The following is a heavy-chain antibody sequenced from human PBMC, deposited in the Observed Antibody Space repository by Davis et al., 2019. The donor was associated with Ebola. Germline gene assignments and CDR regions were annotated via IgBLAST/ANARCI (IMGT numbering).Heavy chain of an antibody. CDR2: INPGDGRT. V-gene: IGHV1-46*01. Sequence: ASVKVSCKASGYTLINYYMHWVRQAPGHGLEWMAIINPGDGRTKYAPKFQGRVTVSRDSSTTTISMELSSLTSEDTAVYYCATDQDEYSGYFIWGQGSLVTVSS. D-gene: IGHD5-12*01. CDR1: GYTLINYY. J-gene: IGHJ4*02. CDR3: ATDQDEYSGYFI.